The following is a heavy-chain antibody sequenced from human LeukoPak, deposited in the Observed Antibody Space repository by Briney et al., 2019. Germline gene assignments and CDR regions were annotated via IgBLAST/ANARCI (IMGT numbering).Heavy chain of an antibody. CDR1: GGSISSSSYY. CDR3: ARLSYGSENHWFDP. D-gene: IGHD3-10*01. Sequence: PSETLSLTCTVSGGSISSSSYYWGWIRQPPGKGLEWIGSIYYSGSTYYNPSLKSRVTISVDTSKNQFSLKLSSVTAADTAVYYCARLSYGSENHWFDPWGQGTLVTVSS. V-gene: IGHV4-39*01. CDR2: IYYSGST. J-gene: IGHJ5*02.